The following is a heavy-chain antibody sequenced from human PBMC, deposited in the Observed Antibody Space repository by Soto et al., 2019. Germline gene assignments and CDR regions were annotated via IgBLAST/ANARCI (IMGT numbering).Heavy chain of an antibody. CDR1: GFIFSNNG. Sequence: RWSLSLSCVGSGFIFSNNGMHWVRQTPGKGLEWVAFMSYDGSDTFYADSVKGRFTISRDNSKNTLFLHMSNLRAENTAMYYCTIVRVADSALDHWGQGTLVTVSA. CDR2: MSYDGSDT. CDR3: TIVRVADSALDH. D-gene: IGHD3-10*02. J-gene: IGHJ4*02. V-gene: IGHV3-30*03.